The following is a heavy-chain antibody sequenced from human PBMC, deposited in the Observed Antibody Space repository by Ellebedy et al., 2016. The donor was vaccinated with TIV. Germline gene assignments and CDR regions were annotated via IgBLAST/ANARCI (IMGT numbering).Heavy chain of an antibody. CDR2: ISSSSSTI. J-gene: IGHJ4*02. CDR1: GFTFRSYS. CDR3: ARHLYGDYPDY. V-gene: IGHV3-48*04. D-gene: IGHD4-17*01. Sequence: GESLKISXAASGFTFRSYSMNWVRQAPGKGLEWLSYISSSSSTIYYADSVRGRFTISRDNAKNSLYLQMNSLRAEDTAVYYCARHLYGDYPDYWGQGTLVTVSS.